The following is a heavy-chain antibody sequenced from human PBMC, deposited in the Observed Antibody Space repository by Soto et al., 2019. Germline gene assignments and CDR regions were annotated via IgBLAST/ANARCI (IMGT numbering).Heavy chain of an antibody. D-gene: IGHD6-13*01. CDR3: ARDLLPRYSFSGCDP. J-gene: IGHJ5*02. Sequence: ASVKVSCRTSGYVFTSYAVHWVRQAPGQRHEWMGWINTGSGNTKYSQNFQGRVTMTRDTSASTAYMELSSLRSEDTAVYYCARDLLPRYSFSGCDPWGQGTLVTVPQ. CDR1: GYVFTSYA. V-gene: IGHV1-3*04. CDR2: INTGSGNT.